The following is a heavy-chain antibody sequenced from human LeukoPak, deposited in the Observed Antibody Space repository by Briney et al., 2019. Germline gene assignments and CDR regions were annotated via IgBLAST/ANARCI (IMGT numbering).Heavy chain of an antibody. J-gene: IGHJ4*02. D-gene: IGHD5-24*01. V-gene: IGHV5-51*01. CDR2: IYTGDCDT. Sequence: ESLYITCNGSGYTITSYCSGWVRQRPGKGLEWMVIIYTGDCDTRYSPSFQGQVTISADKSISTAYLQWSSLKASDTAMYYCARQTMAFDYWGQGTLVTVSS. CDR1: GYTITSYC. CDR3: ARQTMAFDY.